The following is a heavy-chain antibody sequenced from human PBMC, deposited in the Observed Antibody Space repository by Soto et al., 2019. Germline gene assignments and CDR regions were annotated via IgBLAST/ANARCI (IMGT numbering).Heavy chain of an antibody. D-gene: IGHD2-2*01. CDR1: GYTFTTHG. V-gene: IGHV1-18*01. CDR2: VSGENGHT. CDR3: ARDLEYCRMGTCYREGFDP. Sequence: QVQLVQSGAEVKKPGASVKVSCKASGYTFTTHGISWVRQAPGQGLEWMGWVSGENGHTNYAQSLQGRDTMTTDTSTNIAYMELRSLRSDDTAVYYCARDLEYCRMGTCYREGFDPWGKATLVTVSS. J-gene: IGHJ5*02.